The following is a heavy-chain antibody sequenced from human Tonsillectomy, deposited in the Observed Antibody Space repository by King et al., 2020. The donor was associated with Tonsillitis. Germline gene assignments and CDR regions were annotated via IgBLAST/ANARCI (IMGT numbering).Heavy chain of an antibody. CDR3: AREGWYGDYYFGKDV. V-gene: IGHV1-18*04. Sequence: QLVQSGAEVKKPGASVKVSCKASGYTFTSYGISWVRQAPGQGLEWMGWISAYNGNTNYAQKFQGRVTMTTDTSTTTAYMELRSLRSDDTAVDYCAREGWYGDYYFGKDVWGQGTTGTVSS. J-gene: IGHJ6*01. D-gene: IGHD6-19*01. CDR1: GYTFTSYG. CDR2: ISAYNGNT.